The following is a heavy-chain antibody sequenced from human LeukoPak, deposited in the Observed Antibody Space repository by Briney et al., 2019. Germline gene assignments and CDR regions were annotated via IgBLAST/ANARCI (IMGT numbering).Heavy chain of an antibody. V-gene: IGHV3-53*01. CDR3: ARRMTATSKCFDY. Sequence: GGSLRLSCAASGFTVSSNYMSWVRQAPGKGLEWVSVIYSGGSTYYADSVKGRFTISRDSSKNTLYLQMNSLRAEDTAVYFCARRMTATSKCFDYWGQGTLVTVSS. CDR2: IYSGGST. D-gene: IGHD2/OR15-2a*01. CDR1: GFTVSSNY. J-gene: IGHJ4*02.